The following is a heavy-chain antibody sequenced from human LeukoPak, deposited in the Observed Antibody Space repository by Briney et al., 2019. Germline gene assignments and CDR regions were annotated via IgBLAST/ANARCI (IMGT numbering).Heavy chain of an antibody. CDR1: GFTFSRYS. CDR3: AKDKGGNDYFDY. V-gene: IGHV3-21*04. Sequence: GGSLRLSCTASGFTFSRYSMNWIRQAPGKGLEWVASISSGSSYIYYADSMKGRFTISRDNAKNSLYLQMNSLRAEDTALYYCAKDKGGNDYFDYWGQGTLVTVSS. J-gene: IGHJ4*02. CDR2: ISSGSSYI.